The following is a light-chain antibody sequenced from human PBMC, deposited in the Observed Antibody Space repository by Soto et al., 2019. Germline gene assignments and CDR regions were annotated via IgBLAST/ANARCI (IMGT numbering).Light chain of an antibody. CDR2: GES. CDR3: QKYDSSPLT. Sequence: EIVLTQSPGTLSLSPGESATLSCRASQSVSSNYLAWYQQKPGQAPRLLMYGESSRATGIPDRFSGSGSGTDLNLTISRLEPEDFAVYYCQKYDSSPLTFGGGTKVDIK. J-gene: IGKJ4*01. V-gene: IGKV3-20*01. CDR1: QSVSSNY.